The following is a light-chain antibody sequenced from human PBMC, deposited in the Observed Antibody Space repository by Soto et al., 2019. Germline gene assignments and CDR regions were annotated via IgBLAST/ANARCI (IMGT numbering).Light chain of an antibody. CDR2: EVS. CDR1: QSIGSW. V-gene: IGKV1-5*01. CDR3: QQYNSYSIT. Sequence: IQMTQSPSSLSASLGDRVTIXXRASQSIGSWVAWFQQKPGRAPKLXSYEVSSLKSGGPSRFSGSGSGTEFTLTISSLQPDDFATYYCQQYNSYSITFGQGTRLEIK. J-gene: IGKJ5*01.